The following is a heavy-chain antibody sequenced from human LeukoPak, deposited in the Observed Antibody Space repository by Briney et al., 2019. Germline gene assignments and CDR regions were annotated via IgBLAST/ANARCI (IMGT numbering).Heavy chain of an antibody. CDR2: INPNSGGT. Sequence: ASVKVSCKASGYTFTGYYMHWVRQAPGQGLEWMGRINPNSGGTNYAQKFQGRVTMTRDTSISTAYMGLGRLRSDDTAVYYCARFWVEYSYGSDDAFDIWGQGTMVTVSS. D-gene: IGHD5-18*01. CDR1: GYTFTGYY. CDR3: ARFWVEYSYGSDDAFDI. J-gene: IGHJ3*02. V-gene: IGHV1-2*06.